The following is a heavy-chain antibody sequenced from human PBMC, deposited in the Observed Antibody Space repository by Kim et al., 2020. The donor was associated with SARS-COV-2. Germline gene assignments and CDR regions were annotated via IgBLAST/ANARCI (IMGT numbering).Heavy chain of an antibody. Sequence: SLKSRVTISVDTSKNQFSLKLNSVTAADTAMYYCARDYSSGPTDYYGMDVWGQGTTVTVSS. V-gene: IGHV4-59*01. D-gene: IGHD6-19*01. CDR3: ARDYSSGPTDYYGMDV. J-gene: IGHJ6*02.